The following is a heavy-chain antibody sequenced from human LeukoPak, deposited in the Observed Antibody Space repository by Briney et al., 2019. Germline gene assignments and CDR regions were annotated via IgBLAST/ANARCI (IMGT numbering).Heavy chain of an antibody. Sequence: SETLSLTCTVSGGSISSYYWSWIRQPAGKGLELIGRIYTSGSTNYNPSLKSRVTMSVDTSKNQFSLKLSSVTAADTAVYYCARGRYDILTGYYADYWGQGTLVTVSS. CDR2: IYTSGST. CDR3: ARGRYDILTGYYADY. D-gene: IGHD3-9*01. V-gene: IGHV4-4*07. J-gene: IGHJ4*02. CDR1: GGSISSYY.